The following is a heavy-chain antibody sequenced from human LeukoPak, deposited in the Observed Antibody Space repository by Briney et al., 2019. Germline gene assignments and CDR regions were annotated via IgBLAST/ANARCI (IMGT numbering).Heavy chain of an antibody. J-gene: IGHJ4*02. CDR1: GYVFTDYA. D-gene: IGHD4-17*01. V-gene: IGHV1-3*01. CDR2: INAGNGKT. Sequence: AASVKVSCKATGYVFTDYAIQWVRQAPGQGLEWMGWINAGNGKTKYSQKFQGRVTITRDTSASTAYMELSGLRSDDTAVYYCARARWTSTVTTYYLDFWGQGTPVTVSS. CDR3: ARARWTSTVTTYYLDF.